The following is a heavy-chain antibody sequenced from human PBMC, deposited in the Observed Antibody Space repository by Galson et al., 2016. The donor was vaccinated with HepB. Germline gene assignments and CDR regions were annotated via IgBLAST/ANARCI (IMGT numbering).Heavy chain of an antibody. CDR3: ARGREDLVALLDV. J-gene: IGHJ6*04. Sequence: SLRLSCAASGFTFSNYGMHWVRQAPGKGLEWVAVIWYDGSNKYYADSVKGRFTISRDNSKNTLYLLTNSLRVEDTAVYYCARGREDLVALLDVWGKGTTVTVSS. D-gene: IGHD5-12*01. CDR2: IWYDGSNK. CDR1: GFTFSNYG. V-gene: IGHV3-33*01.